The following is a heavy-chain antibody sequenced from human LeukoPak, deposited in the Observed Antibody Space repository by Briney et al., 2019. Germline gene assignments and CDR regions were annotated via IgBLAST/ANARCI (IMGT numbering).Heavy chain of an antibody. CDR3: ARDYGSGSYYMYNWFDP. Sequence: ASVKVSCKASGYTFTGYYMHWVRQAPGQGLEWRGWINPNSGGTNYAQKFQGRVTMTRDTSISTAYMELSRLRSDDTAVYYCARDYGSGSYYMYNWFDPWGQGTLVTVSS. CDR1: GYTFTGYY. D-gene: IGHD3-10*01. CDR2: INPNSGGT. V-gene: IGHV1-2*02. J-gene: IGHJ5*02.